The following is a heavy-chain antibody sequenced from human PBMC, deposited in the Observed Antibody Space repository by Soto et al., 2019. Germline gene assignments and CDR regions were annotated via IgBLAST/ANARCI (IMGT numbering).Heavy chain of an antibody. D-gene: IGHD3-3*01. J-gene: IGHJ6*03. V-gene: IGHV1-8*01. CDR1: GYTFTSYD. CDR3: ARGCFITIFGVVIPDYYMDV. Sequence: ASVKVSCKASGYTFTSYDINWVRQATGQGLEWMGWMNPNSGNTGYAQKFQGRVTMTRNTSISTAHMELSSLRSEDTAVYYCARGCFITIFGVVIPDYYMDVWGKGTTVTVSS. CDR2: MNPNSGNT.